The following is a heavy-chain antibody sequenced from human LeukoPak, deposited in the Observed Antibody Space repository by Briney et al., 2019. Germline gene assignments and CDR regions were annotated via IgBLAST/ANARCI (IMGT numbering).Heavy chain of an antibody. J-gene: IGHJ4*02. Sequence: KPSGNLALTCTVSGGSLSSYYWSWIRQPPGKGLEWIGYFYYSGSTNYNPSLKSRVTISVDTSKNQLSLKLSSVTAADTAVYYCARDRMAGDYWGQGTLVTVSS. D-gene: IGHD5-24*01. CDR1: GGSLSSYY. CDR3: ARDRMAGDY. V-gene: IGHV4-59*01. CDR2: FYYSGST.